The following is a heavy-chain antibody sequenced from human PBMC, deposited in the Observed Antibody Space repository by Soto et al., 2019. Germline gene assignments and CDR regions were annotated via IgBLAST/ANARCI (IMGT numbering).Heavy chain of an antibody. CDR1: GFTFSTFS. V-gene: IGHV3-48*02. D-gene: IGHD7-27*01. CDR2: ISGNYAI. Sequence: GGSLRLSCAASGFTFSTFSMNWVRQSPGKGLEWVSYISGNYAIYYADSVQGRFTISRDNAKNSVCLQMNSLRDEDSAIYYCARDLNWGIDYWGQGALVTVSS. CDR3: ARDLNWGIDY. J-gene: IGHJ4*02.